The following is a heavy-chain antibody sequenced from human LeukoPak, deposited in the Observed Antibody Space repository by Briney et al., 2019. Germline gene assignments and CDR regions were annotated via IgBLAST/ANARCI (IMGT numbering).Heavy chain of an antibody. J-gene: IGHJ4*02. V-gene: IGHV1-8*01. CDR1: GYTFTSYD. CDR2: MNPNSGNT. D-gene: IGHD5-18*01. CDR3: ARVQTSSSDTAMVTQGSYYFDY. Sequence: GASVKVSCKASGYTFTSYDINWVRQATGQGLEWMGWMNPNSGNTGYAQKFQGRVTMTRNTSISTAYMELSSLRSEDTAVYYCARVQTSSSDTAMVTQGSYYFDYWGQGTLVTVSS.